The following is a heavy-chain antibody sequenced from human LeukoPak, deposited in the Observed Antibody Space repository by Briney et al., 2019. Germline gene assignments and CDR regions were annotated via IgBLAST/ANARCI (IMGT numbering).Heavy chain of an antibody. J-gene: IGHJ3*02. CDR1: GGSISSGDYY. D-gene: IGHD5-24*01. CDR2: IYYSGNT. CDR3: ARATITMAIGVPADAFDI. Sequence: SETLSLACTVSGGSISSGDYYWSWIRRPPGKGPEWIGYIYYSGNTYYNPSLKSRVTISVDTSKKQFSLKLYSMTAADTAVYYCARATITMAIGVPADAFDIWGQGTMVTVSS. V-gene: IGHV4-30-4*08.